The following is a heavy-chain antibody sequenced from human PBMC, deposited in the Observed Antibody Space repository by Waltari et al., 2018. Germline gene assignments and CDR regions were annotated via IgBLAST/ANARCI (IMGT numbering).Heavy chain of an antibody. CDR2: IYYSGST. V-gene: IGHV4-59*11. D-gene: IGHD6-6*01. Sequence: QVQLQESGPGLVKPSETLSLTCTVSGGSISSHYWSWIRQPPGKGLEWIGYIYYSGSTNYNPSLKIRVTISVDTSKNQFSLKLSSVTAADTAVYYCASSSSDWGYYYGMDVWGQGTTVTVSS. CDR1: GGSISSHY. CDR3: ASSSSDWGYYYGMDV. J-gene: IGHJ6*02.